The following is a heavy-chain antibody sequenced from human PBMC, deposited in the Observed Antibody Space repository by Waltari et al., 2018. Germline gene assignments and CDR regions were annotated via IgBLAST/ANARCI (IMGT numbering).Heavy chain of an antibody. V-gene: IGHV1-69*02. J-gene: IGHJ4*02. Sequence: QVQLVQSGAEVKKPGSSVKVSCKASGGTFCSYTISWVRQAPGQGLEWMGMIIPNLGRANYEQKCQGRVTITADKSTSTAYRELSSLRSEDTAVYYCASGIVGAMDYWGQGTLVTVSS. CDR1: GGTFCSYT. CDR2: IIPNLGRA. D-gene: IGHD1-26*01. CDR3: ASGIVGAMDY.